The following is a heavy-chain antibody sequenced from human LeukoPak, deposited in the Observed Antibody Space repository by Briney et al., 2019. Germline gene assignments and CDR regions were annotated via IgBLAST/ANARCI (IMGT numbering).Heavy chain of an antibody. CDR1: GFTFSSYA. CDR3: THYTVTTSFDY. D-gene: IGHD4-11*01. V-gene: IGHV3-15*07. J-gene: IGHJ4*02. CDR2: IKSKTDGGTT. Sequence: GRSLRLSCAASGFTFSSYAMHWVRQAPGKGLEWVGRIKSKTDGGTTDYAAPVKGRFTISRDDSKNTLFLQMNSLKTEDTAVYYCTHYTVTTSFDYWGQGTLDTVSS.